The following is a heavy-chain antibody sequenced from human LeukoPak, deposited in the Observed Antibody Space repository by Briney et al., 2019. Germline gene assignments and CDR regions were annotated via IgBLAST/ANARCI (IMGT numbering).Heavy chain of an antibody. CDR1: GFTFSGSA. D-gene: IGHD5-18*01. V-gene: IGHV3-73*01. J-gene: IGHJ4*02. CDR3: TTREDTAMVAFDY. CDR2: IRSKPNSYAT. Sequence: GVSLKLSCAASGFTFSGSAMHWVREASGKGLEWVGRIRSKPNSYATAYAASVKGRFTISRDDSKNTAYLQMNSLKTEDTAVYYCTTREDTAMVAFDYWGRGTLVTVSS.